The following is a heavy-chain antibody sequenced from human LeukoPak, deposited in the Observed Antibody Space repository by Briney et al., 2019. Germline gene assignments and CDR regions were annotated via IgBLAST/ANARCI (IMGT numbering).Heavy chain of an antibody. D-gene: IGHD2-21*01. CDR2: IIPILGTA. V-gene: IGHV1-69*13. CDR3: AAYRKGIYHPNILTFDY. Sequence: GASVRVSFTASGGTFTSYAISWVRQAPGQGREWMGGIIPILGTANYAQKCQGRVTITADESTSTAYMALSSLRSEDTAVYYCAAYRKGIYHPNILTFDYWGQGTLVTVSS. CDR1: GGTFTSYA. J-gene: IGHJ4*02.